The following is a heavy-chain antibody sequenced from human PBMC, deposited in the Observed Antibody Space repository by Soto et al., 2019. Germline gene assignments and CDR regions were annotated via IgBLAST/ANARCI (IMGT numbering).Heavy chain of an antibody. CDR1: GGSFSGYY. D-gene: IGHD2-15*01. V-gene: IGHV4-34*01. Sequence: PSETLSLTCAVYGGSFSGYYWSWIRQPPGKGLEWIGEINHSGSTNYNPSLKSRVTISVDTSKNQFSLKLSSVTAADTAVYYCATGTYSQRLDYWGQGTLVTVSS. CDR2: INHSGST. CDR3: ATGTYSQRLDY. J-gene: IGHJ4*02.